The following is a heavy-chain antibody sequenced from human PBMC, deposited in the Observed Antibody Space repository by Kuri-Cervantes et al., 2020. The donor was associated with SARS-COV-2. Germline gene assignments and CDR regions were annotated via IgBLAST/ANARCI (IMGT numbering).Heavy chain of an antibody. J-gene: IGHJ5*02. CDR3: AREDYGGNPSGFDP. Sequence: SETLSLTCTVSGGSISSYYWSWIRQPAGKGLEWIGRIYTSGSTNYNPSLKSRVTISVDTSKNQFSLKLSSVTAADTAVYYCAREDYGGNPSGFDPWGQGTLVTVSS. CDR2: IYTSGST. D-gene: IGHD4-23*01. CDR1: GGSISSYY. V-gene: IGHV4-4*07.